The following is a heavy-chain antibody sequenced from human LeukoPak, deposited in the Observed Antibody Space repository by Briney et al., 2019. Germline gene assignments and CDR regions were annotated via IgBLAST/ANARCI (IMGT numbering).Heavy chain of an antibody. J-gene: IGHJ5*02. V-gene: IGHV3-7*01. CDR3: ARETTVITDTAWFDP. CDR2: IKQDGSEI. D-gene: IGHD4-23*01. Sequence: FTFSSXXXXXXXQXPGKXXXXXXXIKQDGSEIYYVDSVKGRFTISRDNAKNSLYLQMNSLRADDTAVYYCARETTVITDTAWFDPWGQGTLVTVSS. CDR1: FTFSSXX.